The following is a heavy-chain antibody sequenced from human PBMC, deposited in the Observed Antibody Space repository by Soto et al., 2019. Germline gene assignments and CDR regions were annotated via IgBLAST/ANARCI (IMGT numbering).Heavy chain of an antibody. Sequence: SGPTLVNPTQILTLTCSFSGFSLTTSGVGVGWVRQSPEKTLEWLALIFWDDDKRYSPSLRSRLTIAKDTSKNQVVLTLTNVEPVDTATYYCARILTATGGHFDSWGQGALVTV. CDR1: GFSLTTSGVG. V-gene: IGHV2-5*02. J-gene: IGHJ4*02. CDR2: IFWDDDK. CDR3: ARILTATGGHFDS. D-gene: IGHD2-8*02.